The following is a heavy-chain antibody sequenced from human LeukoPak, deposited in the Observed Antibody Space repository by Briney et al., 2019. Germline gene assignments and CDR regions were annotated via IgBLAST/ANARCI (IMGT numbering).Heavy chain of an antibody. D-gene: IGHD6-19*01. CDR2: ISPYNGNT. J-gene: IGHJ4*02. CDR3: AGGQQWLGPVDY. V-gene: IGHV1-18*01. CDR1: GYTFTSYG. Sequence: ASVKVSCKASGYTFTSYGISWVRQAPGQGLEWMGWISPYNGNTDYAQKLQGRVTMTRNTSISTAYMELSSLRSEDTAVYYCAGGQQWLGPVDYWGQGTLVTVSS.